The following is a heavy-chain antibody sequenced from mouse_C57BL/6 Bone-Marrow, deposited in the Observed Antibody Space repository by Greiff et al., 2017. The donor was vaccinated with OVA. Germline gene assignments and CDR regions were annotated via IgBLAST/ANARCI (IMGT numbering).Heavy chain of an antibody. J-gene: IGHJ4*01. V-gene: IGHV1-62-2*01. CDR1: GYTFTEYT. CDR3: ARHEEGSIYYGNYYYAMDY. D-gene: IGHD2-1*01. CDR2: FYPGSGSI. Sequence: QVQLKESGAELVKPGASVKLSCKASGYTFTEYTTHWVKQRSGQGLEWIGWFYPGSGSIKYNEKFKDKATLTADKSSSTVYMELSRLTSEDSAVYFCARHEEGSIYYGNYYYAMDYWGQGTSVTVSS.